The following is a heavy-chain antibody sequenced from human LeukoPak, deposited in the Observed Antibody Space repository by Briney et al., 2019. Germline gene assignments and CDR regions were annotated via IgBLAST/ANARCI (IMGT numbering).Heavy chain of an antibody. D-gene: IGHD2/OR15-2a*01. V-gene: IGHV4-34*01. J-gene: IGHJ4*02. CDR3: ARMGPVIRKYFDY. CDR1: GGSFSRYY. Sequence: SETLSLTCAVYGGSFSRYYWSWIRHPPGKGLEWIGEIYHSGSTNYNPSLTSRVTISVDTSKNQISLKLSSVTAADTAVYYCARMGPVIRKYFDYWGQGTLVTVSS. CDR2: IYHSGST.